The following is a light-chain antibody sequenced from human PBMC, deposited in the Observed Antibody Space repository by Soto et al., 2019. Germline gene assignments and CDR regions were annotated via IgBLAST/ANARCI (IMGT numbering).Light chain of an antibody. CDR1: QDISKY. J-gene: IGKJ4*01. V-gene: IGKV1-33*01. Sequence: DIQMTQSPSSLSASVGDRVTIACQASQDISKYLNWYQFRPGQAPKLLIYDASNLETGVPSRFRGRGSGSHFTFAIISLQPEDVATYYCQQYYNLLAFTFGGGAKVQIK. CDR2: DAS. CDR3: QQYYNLLAFT.